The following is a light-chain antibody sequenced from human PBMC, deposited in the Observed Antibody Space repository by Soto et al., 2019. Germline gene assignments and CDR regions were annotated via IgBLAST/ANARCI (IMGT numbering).Light chain of an antibody. J-gene: IGLJ1*01. CDR1: SSDVGGYNY. V-gene: IGLV2-14*01. CDR2: EVS. CDR3: SSFTGSSTLAYV. Sequence: SALAQPASLSWSPGQSITIACTVISSDVGGYNYVSWYQQHPDKAPKLMIYEVSNRPSGVSGRFSGSKSGNTASLTISGLQAEDEADYYCSSFTGSSTLAYVFGTGTKVTVL.